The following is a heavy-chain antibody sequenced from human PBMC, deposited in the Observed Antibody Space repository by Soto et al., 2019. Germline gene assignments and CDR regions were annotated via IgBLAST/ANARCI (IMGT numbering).Heavy chain of an antibody. CDR1: GFTFTSFA. CDR2: ISYSGVST. J-gene: IGHJ4*02. Sequence: HPGGSLRLSCAASGFTFTSFAMSWVRQAPGKGLEWVSTISYSGVSTYYADSVKGRFTISRDNAKNTVYLQMNSLRPEDTAVYYCAKASHHQVVVVTPYYFDYWGQGTLVTVSS. V-gene: IGHV3-23*05. CDR3: AKASHHQVVVVTPYYFDY. D-gene: IGHD2-21*02.